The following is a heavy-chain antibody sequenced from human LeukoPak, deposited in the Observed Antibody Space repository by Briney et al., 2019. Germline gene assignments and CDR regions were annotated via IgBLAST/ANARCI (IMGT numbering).Heavy chain of an antibody. J-gene: IGHJ4*02. CDR2: IYTSGGT. D-gene: IGHD6-6*01. CDR3: ARLTRLSTSPDRYYLDY. Sequence: SETLSLTCTISGDSISSYYWSWIRQPPGKGLEWIGYIYTSGGTNYIPSLKGRVTISIDTSKNQFSLKLSSVTAADSAVYYCARLTRLSTSPDRYYLDYWGQGTLVTVSS. CDR1: GDSISSYY. V-gene: IGHV4-4*09.